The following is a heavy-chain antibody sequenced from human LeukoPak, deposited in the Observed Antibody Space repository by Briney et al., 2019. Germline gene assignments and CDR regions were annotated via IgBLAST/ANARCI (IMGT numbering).Heavy chain of an antibody. CDR2: IYYSGST. CDR3: ARGIYGGNSPYYYYMDV. CDR1: GGSISSYY. V-gene: IGHV4-59*01. D-gene: IGHD4-23*01. Sequence: SETLSLTCTVSGGSISSYYWSWIRQPPGKGLEWIGYIYYSGSTNYNPSLKSRVTISVDTSENQFSLKLSSVTAADTAVYYCARGIYGGNSPYYYYMDVWGKGTTVTVSS. J-gene: IGHJ6*03.